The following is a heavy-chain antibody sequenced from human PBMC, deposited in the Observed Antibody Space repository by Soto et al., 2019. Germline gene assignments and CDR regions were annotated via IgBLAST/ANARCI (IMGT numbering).Heavy chain of an antibody. CDR2: IYYSGST. D-gene: IGHD3-22*01. CDR1: GGSISSYY. V-gene: IGHV4-59*01. CDR3: GCHYESRKGYFDY. Sequence: SETLSLTCTVSGGSISSYYWSWIRQPPGKGLEWIGYIYYSGSTNYNPSLKSRVTISVDTSKNQFSLKLSSVTAADTAVYYCGCHYESRKGYFDYWGQGTLVTVSS. J-gene: IGHJ4*02.